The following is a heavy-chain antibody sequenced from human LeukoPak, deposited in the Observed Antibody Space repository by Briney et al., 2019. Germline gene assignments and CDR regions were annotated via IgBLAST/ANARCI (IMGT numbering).Heavy chain of an antibody. J-gene: IGHJ4*02. Sequence: SETMSLTCAVYGGSFSGYYWSWIRQPPGKGLEWIGEINHSGSTNYNPSLKSRVTISVDTSKNQFSLKLSSVTAADTAVYYCARGLYYKNYWGQGTLVTVSS. D-gene: IGHD3-22*01. V-gene: IGHV4-34*01. CDR2: INHSGST. CDR1: GGSFSGYY. CDR3: ARGLYYKNY.